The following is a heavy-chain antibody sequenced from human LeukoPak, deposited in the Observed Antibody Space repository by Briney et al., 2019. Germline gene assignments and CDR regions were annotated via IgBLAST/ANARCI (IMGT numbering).Heavy chain of an antibody. J-gene: IGHJ4*02. D-gene: IGHD6-6*01. V-gene: IGHV4-59*01. CDR2: IYYSGGT. Sequence: PSETPSLTCTVSGGAISSYYWSWIREPPGKGLEWIGYIYYSGGTNYNPPLNSRVTISIDTSKNQFSLSLSSVTAADTAVYFCARGSATGRPNFDYWGQGTLVTVSS. CDR3: ARGSATGRPNFDY. CDR1: GGAISSYY.